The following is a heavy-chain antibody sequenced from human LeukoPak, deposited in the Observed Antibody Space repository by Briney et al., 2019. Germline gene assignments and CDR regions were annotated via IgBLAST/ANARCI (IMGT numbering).Heavy chain of an antibody. CDR2: ISGSGGST. J-gene: IGHJ6*02. CDR1: GFTFSSYA. D-gene: IGHD2-2*01. V-gene: IGHV3-23*01. CDR3: AKNLRYCSSTSCYGEGMDV. Sequence: QPGGSLRLSCAASGFTFSSYAMSWVRQAPGKGLEWVSAISGSGGSTYYADSVKGRFTISRDNSKNTLYLQMNSLRAEDTAVYYCAKNLRYCSSTSCYGEGMDVWGQGTTVTVSS.